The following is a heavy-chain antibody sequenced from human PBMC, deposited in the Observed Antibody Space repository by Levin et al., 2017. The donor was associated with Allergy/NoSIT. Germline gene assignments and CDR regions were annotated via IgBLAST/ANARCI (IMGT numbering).Heavy chain of an antibody. CDR1: GDSISGYY. Sequence: SETLSLTCTVSGDSISGYYWSWIRQPPGKGLEWIGYMHSSGITHSNPSLKSRVTFSVDTSTNHFSLKLTSVTAADTAVYYCARYYCSAGSGGICYYCDYWGQGTPVTVSS. J-gene: IGHJ4*02. D-gene: IGHD2-15*01. CDR2: MHSSGIT. CDR3: ARYYCSAGSGGICYYCDY. V-gene: IGHV4-59*01.